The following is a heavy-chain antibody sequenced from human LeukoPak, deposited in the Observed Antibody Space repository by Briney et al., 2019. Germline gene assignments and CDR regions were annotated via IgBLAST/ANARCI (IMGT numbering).Heavy chain of an antibody. D-gene: IGHD1-1*01. Sequence: SETLSLTCTVSGGSISSGDYYWSWIRQPPGKGLEWIGYIYYGGSTYYNPSLKSRVTISVDTSKNQFSLKLGSVTAADTAVYYCARGSGRTKGGKKHDYWGQGTLVTVSS. CDR2: IYYGGST. CDR3: ARGSGRTKGGKKHDY. V-gene: IGHV4-30-4*01. J-gene: IGHJ4*02. CDR1: GGSISSGDYY.